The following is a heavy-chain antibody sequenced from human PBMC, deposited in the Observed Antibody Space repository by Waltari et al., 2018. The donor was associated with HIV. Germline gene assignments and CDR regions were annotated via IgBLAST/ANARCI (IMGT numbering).Heavy chain of an antibody. D-gene: IGHD6-13*01. CDR3: AKEHQYSHTWYSFYGMDV. CDR2: ISGAYST. Sequence: EGQLLESGGGLVQHGGSLRLSCAASGFTFSNYAMNWVRQAPGKGLEWVSAISGAYSTYYADSGKGRFTISRDNSQNKLFLQMNSLRADDTAVYFCAKEHQYSHTWYSFYGMDVWGQGTTVTVSS. V-gene: IGHV3-23*01. J-gene: IGHJ6*02. CDR1: GFTFSNYA.